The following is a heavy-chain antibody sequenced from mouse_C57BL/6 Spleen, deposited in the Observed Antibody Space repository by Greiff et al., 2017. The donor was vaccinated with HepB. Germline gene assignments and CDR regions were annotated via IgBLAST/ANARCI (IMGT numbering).Heavy chain of an antibody. CDR2: IRSKSNNYAT. D-gene: IGHD2-4*01. CDR3: VRHGDYDAYYYAMDY. Sequence: EVQLQESGGGLVQPKGSLKLSCAASGFSFNTYAMNWVRQAPGKGLEWVARIRSKSNNYATYYADSVKDRFTISRDDSESMLYLQMNNLKTEDTAMYYCVRHGDYDAYYYAMDYWGQGTSVTVSS. J-gene: IGHJ4*01. CDR1: GFSFNTYA. V-gene: IGHV10-1*01.